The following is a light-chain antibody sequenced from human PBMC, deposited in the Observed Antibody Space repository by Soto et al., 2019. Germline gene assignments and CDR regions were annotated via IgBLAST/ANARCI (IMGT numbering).Light chain of an antibody. CDR2: EVS. J-gene: IGLJ1*01. V-gene: IGLV2-14*01. Sequence: LTQPASVSGSLGQSITISCTGTSSDVGGYNYVSWYQQQPGKAPKLMISEVSNRPSGISNRFSGSKSGNTASLIISGLQAEDEADYYCCSFTSSTTYVFGTGTKVTVL. CDR3: CSFTSSTTYV. CDR1: SSDVGGYNY.